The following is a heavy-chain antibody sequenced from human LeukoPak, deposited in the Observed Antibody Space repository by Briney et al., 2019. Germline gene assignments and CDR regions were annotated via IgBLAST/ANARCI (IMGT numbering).Heavy chain of an antibody. CDR3: ARSGGKYQGLAFDY. V-gene: IGHV4-59*01. CDR1: GDSITNYY. D-gene: IGHD2-15*01. J-gene: IGHJ4*02. Sequence: SEALSLTCTVSGDSITNYYWTWIRQSPGKGLEWLGYIYYTGTTNYNPSLETRVTISVDPSRNQFSLRLGSVTAADTAVYYCARSGGKYQGLAFDYWGQGALVTVSS. CDR2: IYYTGTT.